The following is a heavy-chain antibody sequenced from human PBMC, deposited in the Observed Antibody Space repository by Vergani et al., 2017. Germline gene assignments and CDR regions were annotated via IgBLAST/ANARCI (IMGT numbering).Heavy chain of an antibody. CDR3: VRLPRGPWNFDL. V-gene: IGHV3-33*01. Sequence: QVQLVESGGGVVQPGGSLRLSCVVSGFTFTSYGIHWVRQAPGKGLEWVAAIWYDGSSKYYADSVKGRFAISRDYFKKTVFLEMNSLRAEDTAVYYCVRLPRGPWNFDLWGRGTLITVSS. J-gene: IGHJ2*01. CDR2: IWYDGSSK. CDR1: GFTFTSYG.